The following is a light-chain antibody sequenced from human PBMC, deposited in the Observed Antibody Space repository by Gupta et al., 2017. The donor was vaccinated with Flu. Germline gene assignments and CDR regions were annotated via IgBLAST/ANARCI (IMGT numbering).Light chain of an antibody. J-gene: IGLJ3*02. CDR2: DVS. Sequence: SALTQPRSVSGSPGQSVTISCTGTSSDVGGYNYVSWYQQHPGKAHILMIYDVSKRPAGVPDRFSGSKSGNTASLTISGLQAEDEADYYCCSYAGSYTRVFGGGTKLTVL. CDR3: CSYAGSYTRV. V-gene: IGLV2-11*01. CDR1: SSDVGGYNY.